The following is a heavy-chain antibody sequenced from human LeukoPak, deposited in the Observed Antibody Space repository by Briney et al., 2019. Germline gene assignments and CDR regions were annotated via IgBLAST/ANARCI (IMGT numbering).Heavy chain of an antibody. J-gene: IGHJ4*02. D-gene: IGHD3-22*01. CDR3: AKTPGLDYDSSGYEGY. V-gene: IGHV3-74*01. CDR1: GFTFSSYW. Sequence: GGSLRLSCAASGFTFSSYWMHWVRQAPGKGLVWVSRINSDGSSTSYADSVKGRFTISRDNTKNTLYLQMNSLRAEDTAVYYCAKTPGLDYDSSGYEGYWGQGTLVTLSS. CDR2: INSDGSST.